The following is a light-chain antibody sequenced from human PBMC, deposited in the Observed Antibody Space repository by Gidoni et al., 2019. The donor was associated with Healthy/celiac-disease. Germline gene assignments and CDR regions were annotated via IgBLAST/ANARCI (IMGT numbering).Light chain of an antibody. J-gene: IGKJ3*01. Sequence: IQMTQSPSSLSASVGYRVTITCRASQSISSYLDWYQQKPGKAPKLLIYAASSLQSGVPSRFSGSGSGTDFTLTISSLQPEDFATYYCQQSYSTPRTFGPGTKVDIK. CDR3: QQSYSTPRT. V-gene: IGKV1-39*01. CDR2: AAS. CDR1: QSISSY.